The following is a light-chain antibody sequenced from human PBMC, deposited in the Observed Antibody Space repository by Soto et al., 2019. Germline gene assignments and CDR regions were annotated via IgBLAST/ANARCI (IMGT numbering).Light chain of an antibody. CDR2: KAS. J-gene: IGKJ1*01. CDR3: QQYDTSSRR. V-gene: IGKV1-5*03. CDR1: QSVDKW. Sequence: DFQMTQSPSTLFASVGDRVTITCRASQSVDKWVAWYQQKPGKAPKLMIYKASTLEIGVPSRFSGSGTGTEFTLAINSLQPDDFAPSYCQQYDTSSRRFGQGTKVDMK.